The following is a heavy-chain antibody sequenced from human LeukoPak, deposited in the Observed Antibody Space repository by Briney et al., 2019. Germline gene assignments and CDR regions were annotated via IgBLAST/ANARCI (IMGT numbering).Heavy chain of an antibody. CDR1: GFTFSSYS. CDR2: ISSSSSYI. D-gene: IGHD5-18*01. V-gene: IGHV3-21*01. CDR3: ARENSYGRSFDY. J-gene: IGHJ4*02. Sequence: PGGSLRLSCAASGFTFSSYSMNWVRQAPGKGLEWVSSISSSSSYIYYADSVKGRFTISRDNAKNSLYLQMNSLRAEDTAVYYCARENSYGRSFDYWGQGTLVTVSS.